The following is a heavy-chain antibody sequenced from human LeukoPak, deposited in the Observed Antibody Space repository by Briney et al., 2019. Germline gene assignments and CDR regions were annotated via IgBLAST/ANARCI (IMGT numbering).Heavy chain of an antibody. J-gene: IGHJ5*02. Sequence: PSETLSLTCAVYGGSFSGYYWSWIRQPPGKGLEWIGEINHSGSTNYNPSLKSRVTISVDTSKNQFSLKLSSVTAADTAVYYCARGPPRPPVGADGLCWFDPWGQGTLVTVSS. D-gene: IGHD1-26*01. CDR2: INHSGST. CDR3: ARGPPRPPVGADGLCWFDP. CDR1: GGSFSGYY. V-gene: IGHV4-34*01.